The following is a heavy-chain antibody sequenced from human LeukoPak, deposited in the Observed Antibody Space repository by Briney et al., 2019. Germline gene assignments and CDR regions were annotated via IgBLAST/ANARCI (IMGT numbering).Heavy chain of an antibody. V-gene: IGHV1-2*02. D-gene: IGHD2-21*01. CDR1: GYTFTDYY. Sequence: ASVAVSCKTSGYTFTDYYLHWVRQAPGQGLEWMGWINPNSGGTSSAQKFQGRVTMTRDTSITTVYMEVSWLTSDDTAIYYCARADRLHGGPYLIGPWGQGTLVTVSS. CDR3: ARADRLHGGPYLIGP. J-gene: IGHJ5*02. CDR2: INPNSGGT.